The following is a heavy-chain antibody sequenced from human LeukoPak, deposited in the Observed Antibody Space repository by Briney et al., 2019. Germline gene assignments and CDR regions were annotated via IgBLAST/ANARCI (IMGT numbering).Heavy chain of an antibody. CDR1: GFTFSTYG. CDR3: ARDLCSGGRCRYAEY. V-gene: IGHV3-33*01. D-gene: IGHD2-15*01. J-gene: IGHJ4*02. Sequence: HPGGSLRLSCAASGFTFSTYGMHWVRQAPGKGLEWVAVIWNDASHDNYADSVRGRFTISRDNSKNTLSLQMNSLRAEDTAVYYCARDLCSGGRCRYAEYWGQGALVTVSS. CDR2: IWNDASHD.